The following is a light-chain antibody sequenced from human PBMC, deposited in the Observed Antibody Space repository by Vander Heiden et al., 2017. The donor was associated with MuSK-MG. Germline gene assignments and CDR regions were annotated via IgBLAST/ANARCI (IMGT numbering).Light chain of an antibody. CDR3: AAWDDSLNGV. V-gene: IGLV1-44*01. CDR1: SSNIGSNT. Sequence: QSVLTQPPSASGTPGLRVTISCSGSSSNIGSNTVNWYQQLPGTAPKLLIYSNNQRPSVVPDRFSGSKSGTSASLAISGLQSEDEGDYYCAAWDDSLNGVFGTGTKVTVL. CDR2: SNN. J-gene: IGLJ1*01.